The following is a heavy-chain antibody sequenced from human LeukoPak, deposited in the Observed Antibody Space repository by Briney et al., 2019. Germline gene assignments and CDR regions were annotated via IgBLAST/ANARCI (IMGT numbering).Heavy chain of an antibody. CDR3: ASPDIVATIGFDY. Sequence: SVKVSCTASGGTFSSYPFNWVRQAPGQGLEWMGGIIPIFGTANYAPKFQGRVTLTADESTSTAYMEMSSLRSEDTAIYYCASPDIVATIGFDYWGQGTLVTVSS. D-gene: IGHD5-12*01. CDR1: GGTFSSYP. CDR2: IIPIFGTA. V-gene: IGHV1-69*13. J-gene: IGHJ4*02.